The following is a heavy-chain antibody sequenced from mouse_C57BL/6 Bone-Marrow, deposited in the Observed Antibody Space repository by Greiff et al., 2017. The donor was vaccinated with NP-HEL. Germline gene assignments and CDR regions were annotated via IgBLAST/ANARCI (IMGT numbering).Heavy chain of an antibody. V-gene: IGHV1-59*01. CDR2: IDPSDSYT. D-gene: IGHD1-1*01. Sequence: QVQLQQPGAELVRPGTSVKLSCKASGYTFTSYWMHWVKQRPGQGLEWIGVIDPSDSYTNYNQKFKGKATLTVDTSSSTAYMQLSSLTSEDSAVYYCARDGYYYGSSYYWYFDVWGTGTTVTVSS. J-gene: IGHJ1*03. CDR3: ARDGYYYGSSYYWYFDV. CDR1: GYTFTSYW.